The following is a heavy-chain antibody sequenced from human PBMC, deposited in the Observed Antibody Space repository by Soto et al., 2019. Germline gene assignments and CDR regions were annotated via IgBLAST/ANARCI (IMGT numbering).Heavy chain of an antibody. CDR3: ARAERSFITTGYFDY. CDR1: GFTFSSYA. D-gene: IGHD3-22*01. Sequence: QVQLVESGGGVVQPGRSLRLSCAASGFTFSSYAMHWVRQAPGKGLEWVAVISYDGSNKYYADSVKGRFTLSRDNSKNTLYLQMNSLRAEDTAVYYCARAERSFITTGYFDYWGQGTLVTVSS. J-gene: IGHJ4*02. V-gene: IGHV3-30-3*01. CDR2: ISYDGSNK.